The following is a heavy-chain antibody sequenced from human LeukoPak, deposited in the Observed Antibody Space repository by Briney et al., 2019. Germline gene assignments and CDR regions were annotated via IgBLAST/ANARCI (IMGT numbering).Heavy chain of an antibody. CDR1: GDSSSSYY. Sequence: SETLSLTCSVSGDSSSSYYWSWIRQPPGKGLEWIGYIYYSGSTNYNPSLKSRVTISVDTSKNQFSLKLSSVTAADTAVYYCARGLYSYGYVIDYWGQGTLVTVSS. CDR3: ARGLYSYGYVIDY. J-gene: IGHJ4*02. CDR2: IYYSGST. V-gene: IGHV4-59*01. D-gene: IGHD5-18*01.